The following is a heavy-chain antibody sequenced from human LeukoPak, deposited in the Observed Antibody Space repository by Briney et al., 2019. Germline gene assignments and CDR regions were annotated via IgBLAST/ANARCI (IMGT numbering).Heavy chain of an antibody. J-gene: IGHJ4*02. V-gene: IGHV1-8*01. CDR2: MNPNSGNT. CDR1: GYTFTSYD. Sequence: ASVKVSCKASGYTFTSYDFNWVRQATGQGLEWMGWMNPNSGNTGYAQKFQGRVTMTRDTSISTAYMELSSLRSEDTAVYYCASGFDDTQYYFDYWGQGTLVTVSS. CDR3: ASGFDDTQYYFDY. D-gene: IGHD3-22*01.